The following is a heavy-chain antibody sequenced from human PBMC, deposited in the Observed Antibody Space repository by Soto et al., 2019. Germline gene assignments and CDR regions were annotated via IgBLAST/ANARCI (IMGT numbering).Heavy chain of an antibody. D-gene: IGHD3-10*01. Sequence: QVQLVQSGAEVKKPGASVKLSCKASGYTFTTYAMHWVRQAPGQRLEWMGWLNPDNGNTKYSQKFQDRVTIIRDTSASTAYMELSSVRPEDTAVYFCSLGTYGSGTFLLDCWGPGTLVTVSS. J-gene: IGHJ4*02. CDR3: SLGTYGSGTFLLDC. CDR1: GYTFTTYA. CDR2: LNPDNGNT. V-gene: IGHV1-3*01.